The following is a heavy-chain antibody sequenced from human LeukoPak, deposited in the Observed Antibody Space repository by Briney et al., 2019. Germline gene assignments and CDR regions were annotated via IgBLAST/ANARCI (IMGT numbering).Heavy chain of an antibody. CDR2: IKPDGSEK. V-gene: IGHV3-7*01. Sequence: GGSLRLSCAASGFMFSSYWMAWVRHAPGKGLEWVAHIKPDGSEKYYVDSVKGRLTISRDNAKNSLYVQMNNLRAEDTAVYYCGRVRCTTTTCWGALYFDYWGQGTLVTVSS. CDR1: GFMFSSYW. D-gene: IGHD2-2*01. CDR3: GRVRCTTTTCWGALYFDY. J-gene: IGHJ4*02.